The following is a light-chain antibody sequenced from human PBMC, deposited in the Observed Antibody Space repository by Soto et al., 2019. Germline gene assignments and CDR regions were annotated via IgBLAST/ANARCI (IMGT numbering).Light chain of an antibody. CDR2: EVS. V-gene: IGKV1-9*01. Sequence: IQMTQFPSSLSASAGYRSTISCRASQGVSSHLAWHQQKPGKAPKLLISEVSTLQSGVPSRFSGSGSGTDFTLTISSLQPEDFATYYCQHLNSYPITFGQGTRLEI. CDR3: QHLNSYPIT. CDR1: QGVSSH. J-gene: IGKJ5*01.